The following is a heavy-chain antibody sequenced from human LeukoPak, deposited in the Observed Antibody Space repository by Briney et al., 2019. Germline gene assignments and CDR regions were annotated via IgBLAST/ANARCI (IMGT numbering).Heavy chain of an antibody. D-gene: IGHD3/OR15-3a*01. CDR3: ANGPKTDAFDI. J-gene: IGHJ3*02. V-gene: IGHV3-30*18. Sequence: PGGSLRLSCAASGFTFSSYGMHWVRQAPGKGLEWLAVISYDGSNKYYADSVKGRFTISRDNSKNTLYLQMNSLRAEDTAVYYCANGPKTDAFDIWGQGTMVTVSS. CDR1: GFTFSSYG. CDR2: ISYDGSNK.